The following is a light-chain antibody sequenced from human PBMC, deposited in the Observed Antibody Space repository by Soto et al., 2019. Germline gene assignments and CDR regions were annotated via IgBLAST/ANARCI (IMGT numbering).Light chain of an antibody. CDR2: AAS. J-gene: IGKJ1*01. Sequence: EIVLAQSPVTLSLSPGERATLSCRASPSVRSSYLAWYQLRPGQAPRLLIYAASTRAPGIPDRFSGSGSGTDFTLTISRLEPEDFALYYCQQYGASRTFGQGTKVDIK. CDR3: QQYGASRT. CDR1: PSVRSSY. V-gene: IGKV3-20*01.